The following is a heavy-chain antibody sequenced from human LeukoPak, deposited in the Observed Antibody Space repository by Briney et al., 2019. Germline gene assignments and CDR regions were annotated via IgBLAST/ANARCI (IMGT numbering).Heavy chain of an antibody. CDR3: ARGGYGDYRGLGYFDY. V-gene: IGHV3-74*01. D-gene: IGHD4-17*01. Sequence: GGSLRFSCAASGFTFSNYWMHWVRQVPGKGLVWVSRINDDGRATFYADSVKGRFTISRDNSKNTLYLQMNSLRVEDTAVYYCARGGYGDYRGLGYFDYWGPGTLVTVSS. J-gene: IGHJ4*02. CDR2: INDDGRAT. CDR1: GFTFSNYW.